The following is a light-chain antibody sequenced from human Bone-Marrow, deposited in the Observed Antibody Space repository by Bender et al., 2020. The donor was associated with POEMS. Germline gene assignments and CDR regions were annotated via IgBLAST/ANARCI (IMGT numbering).Light chain of an antibody. CDR2: INN. J-gene: IGLJ3*02. Sequence: QSVLTQPPSASGTPGQRVTLSCSGSSSNIGTNPVNWYQQLPGTAPKLLIYINNQRPSWVPDRFSGSKSGTSASLAISGLRSEDEADYYCAAWEDSLNGWVFGGGTKLTVL. V-gene: IGLV1-44*01. CDR1: SSNIGTNP. CDR3: AAWEDSLNGWV.